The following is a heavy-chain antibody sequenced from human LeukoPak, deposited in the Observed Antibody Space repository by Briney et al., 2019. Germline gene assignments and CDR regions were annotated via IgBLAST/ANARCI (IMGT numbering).Heavy chain of an antibody. V-gene: IGHV3-23*01. CDR2: ISGSGGST. CDR1: GFTFSSYA. Sequence: SGGSLRLSCAASGFTFSSYAMSWVRQAPGKGLEWVSAISGSGGSTYYADSVKGRFTISRDNSKNTLYLQINSLRAEDTAVYYCAMRRDYYDSSGYYFEYYGMDVWGQGTTVTVSS. J-gene: IGHJ6*02. CDR3: AMRRDYYDSSGYYFEYYGMDV. D-gene: IGHD3-22*01.